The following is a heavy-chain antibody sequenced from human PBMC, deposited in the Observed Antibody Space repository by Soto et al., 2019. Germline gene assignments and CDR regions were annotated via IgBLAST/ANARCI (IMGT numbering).Heavy chain of an antibody. CDR2: INHSGST. D-gene: IGHD6-13*01. CDR1: GGSFSGYY. CDR3: ASRNRIAAPAPNFDY. V-gene: IGHV4-34*01. J-gene: IGHJ4*02. Sequence: SETPSLTCAVYGGSFSGYYWSWIRQPPGKGLEWIGEINHSGSTNYNPSLKSRVTISVDTSKNQFSLKLSSVTAADTAVYYCASRNRIAAPAPNFDYWGQGTLVTVSS.